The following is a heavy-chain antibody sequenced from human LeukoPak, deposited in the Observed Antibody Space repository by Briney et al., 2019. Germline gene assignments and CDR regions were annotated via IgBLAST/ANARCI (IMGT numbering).Heavy chain of an antibody. D-gene: IGHD5-24*01. CDR2: IYYSGST. CDR3: ARHPEMATIWYYFDY. J-gene: IGHJ4*02. CDR1: GGSISSSSYY. Sequence: SETLSLTCTVTGGSISSSSYYWGWIRQPPGKGLEWIGSIYYSGSTYYNPSLKSRVTISVDTSKNQFSLKLSSVTAADTAVYYCARHPEMATIWYYFDYWGQGTLVTVSS. V-gene: IGHV4-39*01.